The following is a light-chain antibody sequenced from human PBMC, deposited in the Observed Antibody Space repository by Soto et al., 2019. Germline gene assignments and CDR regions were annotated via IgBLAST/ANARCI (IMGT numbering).Light chain of an antibody. CDR1: NSDVGGYNF. V-gene: IGLV2-14*01. Sequence: QSVLTQPASVSGSPGQSITISCTGTNSDVGGYNFVSWYQQHPGNAPKLMIYEVSNRPSGFSNRFSGSKSGNTASLTISGLQAEDEADYYCSSYTSGSTLYVFGTGTKVTVL. J-gene: IGLJ1*01. CDR2: EVS. CDR3: SSYTSGSTLYV.